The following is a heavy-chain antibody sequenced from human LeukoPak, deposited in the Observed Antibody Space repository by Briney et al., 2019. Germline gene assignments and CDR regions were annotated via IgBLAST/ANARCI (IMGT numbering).Heavy chain of an antibody. D-gene: IGHD1-26*01. V-gene: IGHV3-13*04. CDR1: GFTFGNYG. J-gene: IGHJ4*02. CDR3: ARGRSIVGATYDF. CDR2: IGTADDP. Sequence: GGSLRLSCAASGFTFGNYGMHWVRQSAGKGLEWVSSIGTADDPYYADSVKGRFTVSRENAKRSSFLQMNSLRVGDTAVYYCARGRSIVGATYDFWGQGTLVTVSS.